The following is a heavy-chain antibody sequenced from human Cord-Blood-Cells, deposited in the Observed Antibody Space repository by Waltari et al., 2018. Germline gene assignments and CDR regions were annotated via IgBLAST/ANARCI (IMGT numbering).Heavy chain of an antibody. CDR2: INPNSGGT. J-gene: IGHJ4*02. CDR1: GYTFTGYY. D-gene: IGHD3-10*01. Sequence: QVQLVQSGAEVKKPGASVKVSCKASGYTFTGYYMHWVRQAPGQGLEWMGWINPNSGGTNSAQKFQGRVTMTRDTSISTAYMELSRLRSDDTAVYYCARLNGSGSYYYFDYWGQGTLVTVSS. CDR3: ARLNGSGSYYYFDY. V-gene: IGHV1-2*02.